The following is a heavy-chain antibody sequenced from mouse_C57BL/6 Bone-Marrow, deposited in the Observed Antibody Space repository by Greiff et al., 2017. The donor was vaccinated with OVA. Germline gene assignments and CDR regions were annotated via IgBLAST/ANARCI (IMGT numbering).Heavy chain of an antibody. CDR2: IYPRDGST. V-gene: IGHV1-85*01. CDR1: GYTFTSYD. CDR3: ASYSNFAWFAD. D-gene: IGHD2-5*01. Sequence: QVQLQQSGPELVKPGASVKLSCKASGYTFTSYDINWVKQRPGQGLEWIGWIYPRDGSTKYNEKFKGKATLTVDTSSSTAYMELHSLTSEDSAVYFCASYSNFAWFADWGQGTLVTVSA. J-gene: IGHJ3*01.